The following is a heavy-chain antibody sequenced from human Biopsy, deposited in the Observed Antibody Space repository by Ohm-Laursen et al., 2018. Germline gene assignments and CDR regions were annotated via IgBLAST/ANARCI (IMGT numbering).Heavy chain of an antibody. D-gene: IGHD3-10*01. V-gene: IGHV3-21*01. J-gene: IGHJ4*02. CDR2: ITHAGFV. CDR1: GFTFSTYG. Sequence: SLRLPCSASGFTFSTYGLNWVRQAPGRGLECVASITHAGFVYYEDSLKGLFTISRDNAKNSLFLQMNSLRIEDTAFYYCAAGDNTYKLLHWGQGTLVTVSS. CDR3: AAGDNTYKLLH.